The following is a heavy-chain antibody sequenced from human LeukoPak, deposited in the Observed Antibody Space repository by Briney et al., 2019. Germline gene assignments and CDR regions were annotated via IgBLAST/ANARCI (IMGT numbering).Heavy chain of an antibody. V-gene: IGHV4-34*01. Sequence: SETLSLTCAVYGGSFSGYYWSWIRQPPGKGLEWIGEINHSGSTNYNPSLKSRVTISVDTSKNQFSLKLSSVTAADTAVYYCARGRRGYSYGNAFDIWGQGTMVTVSS. CDR3: ARGRRGYSYGNAFDI. D-gene: IGHD5-18*01. J-gene: IGHJ3*02. CDR1: GGSFSGYY. CDR2: INHSGST.